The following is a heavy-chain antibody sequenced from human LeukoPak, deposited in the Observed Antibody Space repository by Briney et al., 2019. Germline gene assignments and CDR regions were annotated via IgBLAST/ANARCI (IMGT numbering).Heavy chain of an antibody. J-gene: IGHJ6*04. CDR2: INPNSGGT. CDR3: ARDIYYYYYGMDV. CDR1: GYTFTSYY. Sequence: ASVKVSCKASGYTFTSYYMHWVRQAPGQGLEWMGWINPNSGGTNYAQKFQGRVTMTRDTSISTAYMELSRLRSDDTAVYYCARDIYYYYYGMDVWGKGTTVTVSS. V-gene: IGHV1-2*02.